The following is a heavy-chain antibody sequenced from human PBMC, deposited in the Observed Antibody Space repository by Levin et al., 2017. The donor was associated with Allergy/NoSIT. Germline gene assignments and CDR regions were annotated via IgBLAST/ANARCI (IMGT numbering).Heavy chain of an antibody. V-gene: IGHV3-48*01. J-gene: IGHJ4*02. CDR2: ISSSSSTI. D-gene: IGHD3-16*01. CDR3: ARAPRGEQPRPDY. Sequence: GESLKISCAASGFTFSSYSMNWVRQAPGKGLEWVSYISSSSSTIYYADSVKGRFTISRDNAKNSLYLQMNSLRAEDTAVYYCARAPRGEQPRPDYWGQGTLVTVSS. CDR1: GFTFSSYS.